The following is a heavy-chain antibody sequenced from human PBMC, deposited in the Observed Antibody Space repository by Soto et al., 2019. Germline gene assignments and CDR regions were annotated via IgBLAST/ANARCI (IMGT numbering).Heavy chain of an antibody. CDR3: ANMVRGVIPNHNWFDP. CDR2: ISAYNGNT. D-gene: IGHD3-10*01. Sequence: ASVKVSCKASGYTFTSYGISWVRQAPGQGLEWMGWISAYNGNTNYAQKLQGRVTMTTDTSTSTAYMELRSLRSDDTAVYYCANMVRGVIPNHNWFDPWGQGTLVTVSS. V-gene: IGHV1-18*01. J-gene: IGHJ5*02. CDR1: GYTFTSYG.